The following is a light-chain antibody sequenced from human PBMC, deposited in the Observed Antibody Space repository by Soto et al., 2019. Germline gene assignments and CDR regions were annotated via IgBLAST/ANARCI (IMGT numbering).Light chain of an antibody. J-gene: IGKJ1*01. CDR3: QKYGSSPPT. CDR1: QSVDTF. CDR2: GAS. V-gene: IGKV3-20*01. Sequence: EIVVTQSPATTSVSPGERATLSCRASQSVDTFLAWYQQKPGQAPRILIYGASSRATGTPDRFSGSGSGTDFTLTINRLEPEDFALYYCQKYGSSPPTFGQGTKVDIK.